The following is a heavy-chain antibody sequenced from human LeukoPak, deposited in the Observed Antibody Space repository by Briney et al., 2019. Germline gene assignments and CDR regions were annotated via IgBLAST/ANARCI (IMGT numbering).Heavy chain of an antibody. D-gene: IGHD6-13*01. J-gene: IGHJ4*02. CDR1: GYTFTSYG. CDR3: ARDFRIAAAGTGAGY. V-gene: IGHV1-18*01. Sequence: ASVKVSCKASGYTFTSYGISWVRQAPGQGLEWMGWISASNGNTNYAQKLQGRVTMTTDTSTSTAYMELRSLRSDDTAVYYCARDFRIAAAGTGAGYWGQGTLVTVSS. CDR2: ISASNGNT.